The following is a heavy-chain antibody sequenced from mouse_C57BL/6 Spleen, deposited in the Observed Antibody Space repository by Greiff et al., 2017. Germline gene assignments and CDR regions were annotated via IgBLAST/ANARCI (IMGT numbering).Heavy chain of an antibody. CDR2: ISYDGSN. D-gene: IGHD2-13*01. Sequence: ESGPGLVKPSQSLSLTCSVTGYSITSGYYWNWIRQFPGNKLEWMGYISYDGSNNYNPSLKNRISITRDTSKNQFFLKLNSVTTEDTATYYCARGDYLGYFDYWGQGTTLTVSS. V-gene: IGHV3-6*01. CDR1: GYSITSGYY. CDR3: ARGDYLGYFDY. J-gene: IGHJ2*01.